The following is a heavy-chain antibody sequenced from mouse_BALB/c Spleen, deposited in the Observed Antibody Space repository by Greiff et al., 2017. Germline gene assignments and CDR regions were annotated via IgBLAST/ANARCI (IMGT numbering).Heavy chain of an antibody. Sequence: EVQLQQSGAELVKPGASVKLSCTASGFNIKDTYMHWVKQRPEQGLEWTGRIDPANGNTKYDPKFQGKATITADTSSNTAYLQLSSLTSEDTAVYYRARSYYYGSSWDFDYWGQGTTLTVSS. CDR2: IDPANGNT. D-gene: IGHD1-1*01. J-gene: IGHJ2*01. CDR1: GFNIKDTY. CDR3: ARSYYYGSSWDFDY. V-gene: IGHV14-3*02.